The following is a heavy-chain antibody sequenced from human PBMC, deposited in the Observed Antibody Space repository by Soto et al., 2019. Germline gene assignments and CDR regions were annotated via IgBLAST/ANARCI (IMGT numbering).Heavy chain of an antibody. Sequence: QITLKESGPTLVKPTQTLTLTCTCSGFSLSTTGEGVGWIRQPPGKALEWLAVIYWNDDKSYSPSLKSRLTISKVTSKKQVVLTMMNMAPVDTGTYYCAQVDDVAALIAYLGQVTLVTVSS. CDR3: AQVDDVAALIAY. D-gene: IGHD6-25*01. V-gene: IGHV2-5*01. J-gene: IGHJ4*02. CDR1: GFSLSTTGEG. CDR2: IYWNDDK.